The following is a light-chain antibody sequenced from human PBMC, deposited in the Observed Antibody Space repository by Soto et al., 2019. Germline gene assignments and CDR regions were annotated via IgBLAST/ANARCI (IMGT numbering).Light chain of an antibody. J-gene: IGKJ4*01. V-gene: IGKV1-5*01. Sequence: DIQMTQSPSTLSASVGDRVTITCRASQSISSWLAWYQQKPGKAPKLMIYDASSLESGVPSRFSGSVSGTEGTLTISSLKTDDGATYYCQQYNSYSFTFGGGTKVDIK. CDR3: QQYNSYSFT. CDR2: DAS. CDR1: QSISSW.